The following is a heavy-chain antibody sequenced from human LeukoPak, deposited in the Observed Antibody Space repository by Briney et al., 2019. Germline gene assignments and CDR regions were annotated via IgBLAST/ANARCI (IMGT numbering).Heavy chain of an antibody. CDR2: IYYSGST. CDR1: GGSISRYY. D-gene: IGHD6-13*01. J-gene: IGHJ5*02. V-gene: IGHV4-59*01. CDR3: ARELLATWEGSSWYSHWFYP. Sequence: TPSETLSLTCTVSGGSISRYYWSWIRQPPGKGLEWMGYIYYSGSTNYHPSLKSRVTISVDTSKNQFSLKLSSVTAADTAVYYCARELLATWEGSSWYSHWFYPWGQGTLVTVSS.